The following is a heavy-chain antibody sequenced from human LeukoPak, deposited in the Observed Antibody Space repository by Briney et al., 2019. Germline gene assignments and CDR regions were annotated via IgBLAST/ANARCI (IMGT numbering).Heavy chain of an antibody. D-gene: IGHD2-15*01. CDR3: ARFRYCSGGSCYYYFDY. V-gene: IGHV3-7*01. J-gene: IGHJ4*02. Sequence: GGALRLSCVASGFTFSSYLMSWVRQAPGKGLEWVANIKHDGSEKYYVDSVKGRFTMSRDNAKNSLYLQMKSLRAEDTAVYYCARFRYCSGGSCYYYFDYWGQGTLVTVSS. CDR2: IKHDGSEK. CDR1: GFTFSSYL.